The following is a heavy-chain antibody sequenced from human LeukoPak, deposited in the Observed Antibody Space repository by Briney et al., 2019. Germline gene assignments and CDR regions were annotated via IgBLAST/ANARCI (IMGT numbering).Heavy chain of an antibody. V-gene: IGHV4-39*07. D-gene: IGHD3-22*01. CDR1: GGSISSSNYY. Sequence: SETLSLTCTVSGGSISSSNYYWGWIRQPPGQGLEWIGSIYYSGSTYYNPSLRSRVTISIDTSKNQFSLKLSSVTAADTAVYYCASMLPHYYYDSSGPFDYWGQGTLVTVSS. CDR3: ASMLPHYYYDSSGPFDY. CDR2: IYYSGST. J-gene: IGHJ4*02.